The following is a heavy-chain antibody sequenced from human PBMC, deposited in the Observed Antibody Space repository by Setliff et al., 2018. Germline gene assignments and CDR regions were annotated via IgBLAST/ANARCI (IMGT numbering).Heavy chain of an antibody. D-gene: IGHD6-19*01. V-gene: IGHV3-33*01. CDR3: TRDPPGSGWSFDY. Sequence: GGSLRLSCAASGFTFSSYRMHWVRQAPGKGLEWVAVIWDDGGNKYHADSVKGRFTISRDNSKNTLYPQMNSLRPEDTAVYYCTRDPPGSGWSFDYWGQGALVTVSS. CDR1: GFTFSSYR. CDR2: IWDDGGNK. J-gene: IGHJ4*02.